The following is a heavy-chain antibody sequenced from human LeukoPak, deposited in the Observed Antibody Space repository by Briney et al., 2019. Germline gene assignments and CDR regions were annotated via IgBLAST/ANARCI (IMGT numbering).Heavy chain of an antibody. CDR1: GYTFTGYY. J-gene: IGHJ4*02. CDR2: INPNSGGT. CDR3: ARDSSSSWYYFDY. Sequence: SVKVSCKASGYTFTGYYMHWVRQAPGQGLEWMGWINPNSGGTNYAQKFQGRVTMTRDTSISTAYMELSRLRSDDTAVYYCARDSSSSWYYFDYWGQGTLVTVSS. V-gene: IGHV1-2*02. D-gene: IGHD6-13*01.